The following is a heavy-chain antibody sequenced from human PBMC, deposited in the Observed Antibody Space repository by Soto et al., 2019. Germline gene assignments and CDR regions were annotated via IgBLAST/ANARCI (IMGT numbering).Heavy chain of an antibody. Sequence: LRLSCSASGXSFSDYWMHWVRQAPGKGLVWVSCIDTDGSTTTYADSVKGRFTISRDNVKNTLYLQMDSLRAEHTALYYCSRGGGFSGNYLGGQGTLVTVSS. CDR1: GXSFSDYW. CDR2: IDTDGSTT. CDR3: SRGGGFSGNYL. J-gene: IGHJ4*02. V-gene: IGHV3-74*01. D-gene: IGHD1-26*01.